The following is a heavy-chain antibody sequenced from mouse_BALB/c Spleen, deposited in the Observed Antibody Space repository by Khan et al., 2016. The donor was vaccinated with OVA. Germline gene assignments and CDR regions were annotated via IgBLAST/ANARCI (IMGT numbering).Heavy chain of an antibody. J-gene: IGHJ2*01. V-gene: IGHV14-3*02. Sequence: VQLKQSGAELVKSGATVTLSCPASGLNINDTYMHWLKQWPEQGLEWIGRIDPPNGHTKYDPKFQGKATIQADTSSNPAELQHSSLSSEDPAVYYCARMARKWGQGTTLTVSS. CDR3: ARMARK. CDR2: IDPPNGHT. CDR1: GLNINDTY. D-gene: IGHD1-2*01.